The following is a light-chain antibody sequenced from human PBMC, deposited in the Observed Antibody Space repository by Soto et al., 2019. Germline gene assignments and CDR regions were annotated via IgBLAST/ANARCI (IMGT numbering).Light chain of an antibody. CDR2: DAS. V-gene: IGKV3-15*01. J-gene: IGKJ4*01. CDR1: QSVSNN. Sequence: EIVMTQSPATLSVSPGESATLSCRASQSVSNNLAWYQQKPGQAPRLLIYDASTRASGIPARFSGSGSGTDFTLTVSSLQSEDFAVYYCQHYNKWPLTFGGGTKVDIK. CDR3: QHYNKWPLT.